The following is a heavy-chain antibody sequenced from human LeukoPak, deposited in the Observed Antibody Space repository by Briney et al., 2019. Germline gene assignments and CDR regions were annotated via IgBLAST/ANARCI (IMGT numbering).Heavy chain of an antibody. CDR1: GYTFIGNY. CDR3: AVVAAPSPFDY. V-gene: IGHV1-2*02. J-gene: IGHJ4*02. D-gene: IGHD2-2*01. CDR2: INPISGGT. Sequence: ASVKVSCKASGYTFIGNYIHWVRQAPGQGLEWMGWINPISGGTNYAQKFQGGVTMTRDTSISTAYMELSRLRSDDTAVYYCAVVAAPSPFDYWGQGTLVTVSS.